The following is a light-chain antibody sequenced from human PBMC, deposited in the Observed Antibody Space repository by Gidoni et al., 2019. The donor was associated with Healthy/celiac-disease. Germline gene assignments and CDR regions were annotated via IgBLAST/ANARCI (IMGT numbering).Light chain of an antibody. CDR2: AAS. V-gene: IGKV1-39*01. CDR3: QQSYSTPPV. Sequence: DIQMTQSPSSLSASVGDRVTITCRASQSISSYLNWYQQKPGKAPKLLIYAASSLQSGVPSRFSGSGSGTDFTLNISSLQPEDFATYYCQQSYSTPPVFGGGTKVEIK. CDR1: QSISSY. J-gene: IGKJ4*01.